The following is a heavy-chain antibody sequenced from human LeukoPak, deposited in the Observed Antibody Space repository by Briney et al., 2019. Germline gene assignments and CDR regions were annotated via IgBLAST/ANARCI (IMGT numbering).Heavy chain of an antibody. Sequence: SETLSLTCTVSGGSISSSNYYWGWIRQPPGKGLEWIGEIYHSGSTNYNPSLKSRVTISVDKSKNQFSLKLSSVTAADTAVYYCARRGYYYDSSGYYTPFDYWGQGTLVTVSS. CDR2: IYHSGST. V-gene: IGHV4-39*07. J-gene: IGHJ4*02. CDR1: GGSISSSNYY. D-gene: IGHD3-22*01. CDR3: ARRGYYYDSSGYYTPFDY.